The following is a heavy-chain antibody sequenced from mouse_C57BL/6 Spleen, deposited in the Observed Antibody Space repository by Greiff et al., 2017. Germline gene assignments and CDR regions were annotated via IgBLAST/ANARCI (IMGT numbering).Heavy chain of an antibody. CDR1: GFTFSDYG. J-gene: IGHJ3*01. CDR2: ISSGSSTI. Sequence: VQLKESGGGLVKPGASLKLSCAASGFTFSDYGMHWVRQAPEKGLEWVAYISSGSSTIYYADTVKGRFTISRDNAKNTLFLQMTSLRSEDTAMYYCAKAYYSNYVGWFAYWGQGTLVTVSA. CDR3: AKAYYSNYVGWFAY. V-gene: IGHV5-17*01. D-gene: IGHD2-5*01.